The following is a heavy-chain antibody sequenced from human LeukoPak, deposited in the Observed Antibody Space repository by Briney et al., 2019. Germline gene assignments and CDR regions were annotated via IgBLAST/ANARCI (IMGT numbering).Heavy chain of an antibody. V-gene: IGHV3-7*01. Sequence: TGGSLRLSCAASGFTFSSYWMSWVRQAPGKGLEWVANIKQDGSEKYYVDSVKGRFTISRDNAKNSLYLQMNSLRAEDTAVYYCARVPSGYSYGYYYYYMDVWGKGTTVTVSS. J-gene: IGHJ6*03. CDR3: ARVPSGYSYGYYYYYMDV. CDR2: IKQDGSEK. CDR1: GFTFSSYW. D-gene: IGHD5-18*01.